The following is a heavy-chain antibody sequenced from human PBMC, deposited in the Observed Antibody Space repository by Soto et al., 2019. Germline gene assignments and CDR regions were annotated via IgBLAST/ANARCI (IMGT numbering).Heavy chain of an antibody. CDR1: GCTFTGYY. J-gene: IGHJ4*02. CDR3: ARDLTVWGNPVDY. Sequence: ASVKVSCKASGCTFTGYYMHWVRQAPGQGLEWMGWINPNSGGTNYAQKFQGRVTMTRDTSISTAYMELSRLRSDDTAVYYCARDLTVWGNPVDYWGQGTLVTVSS. D-gene: IGHD3-16*01. V-gene: IGHV1-2*02. CDR2: INPNSGGT.